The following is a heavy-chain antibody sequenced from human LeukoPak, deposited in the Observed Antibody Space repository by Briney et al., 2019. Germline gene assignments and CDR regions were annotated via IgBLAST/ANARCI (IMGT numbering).Heavy chain of an antibody. CDR1: GFTFSSYA. V-gene: IGHV3-30-3*01. CDR2: ISYDGSNK. CDR3: ARAYVAAHFDY. D-gene: IGHD6-19*01. J-gene: IGHJ4*02. Sequence: GGSLRLSRAASGFTFSSYAMHWVRQAPGKGLEWVAVISYDGSNKYYADSVKGRFTISRDNSKNTLYLQMNSLRAEDTAVYYCARAYVAAHFDYWGQGTLVTVSS.